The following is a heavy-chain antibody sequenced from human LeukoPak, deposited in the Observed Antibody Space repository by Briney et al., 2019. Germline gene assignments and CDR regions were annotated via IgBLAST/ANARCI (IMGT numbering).Heavy chain of an antibody. V-gene: IGHV5-51*01. J-gene: IGHJ4*02. CDR2: IYPGDYDT. CDR1: GYRFTDYW. Sequence: GESLKISCKGSGYRFTDYWIGWVRQMPGKGLEWMGIIYPGDYDTRYSTSFQGQVTISVDKSISTAYLQWSRLKASDTAMFYCARQGSSGYYYGGFDYWGQGTLVTVSS. CDR3: ARQGSSGYYYGGFDY. D-gene: IGHD3-22*01.